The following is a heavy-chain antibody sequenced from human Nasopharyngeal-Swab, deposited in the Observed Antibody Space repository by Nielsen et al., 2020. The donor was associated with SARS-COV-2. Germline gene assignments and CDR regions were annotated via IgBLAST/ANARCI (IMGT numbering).Heavy chain of an antibody. D-gene: IGHD3-10*01. CDR3: ARCITVIQGGPNYYYFGMDV. V-gene: IGHV4-59*01. Sequence: WIRQPPGKGLEWIGYIYYSGSTYYNPSLRSRVTISVDTSKNQFSLKLNSVTAADTAVYYCARCITVIQGGPNYYYFGMDVWGQGTTVTVSS. CDR2: IYYSGST. J-gene: IGHJ6*02.